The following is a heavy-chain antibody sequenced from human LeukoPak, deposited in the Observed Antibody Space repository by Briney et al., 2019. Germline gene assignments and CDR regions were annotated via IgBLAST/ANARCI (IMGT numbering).Heavy chain of an antibody. CDR3: ARGRGYSYKNFDS. J-gene: IGHJ4*02. D-gene: IGHD5-18*01. CDR2: IYYSGSS. Sequence: SETLSLTCTVSGGSISSGDYYRSWIRQPPGKGLEWVGYIYYSGSSYYNPSLKSRLTISVDTSKNRFSLKLTSVTAADTAVYYCARGRGYSYKNFDSWGQGTLVTVSS. CDR1: GGSISSGDYY. V-gene: IGHV4-30-4*01.